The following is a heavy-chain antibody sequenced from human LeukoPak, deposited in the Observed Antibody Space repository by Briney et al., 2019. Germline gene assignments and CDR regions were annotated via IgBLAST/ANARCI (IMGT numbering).Heavy chain of an antibody. V-gene: IGHV3-23*01. CDR1: GFTFSSYA. CDR3: EQMVRGLLTYYFDY. J-gene: IGHJ4*02. CDR2: ISGSGGST. Sequence: GGSLRLYCAASGFTFSSYAMSWVRQAPGKGVEWVSAISGSGGSTYYADSVKGRFTISRDNSKNTLYLQMNSLRAEDTAVYYCEQMVRGLLTYYFDYWGQGTLVTVSS. D-gene: IGHD3-10*01.